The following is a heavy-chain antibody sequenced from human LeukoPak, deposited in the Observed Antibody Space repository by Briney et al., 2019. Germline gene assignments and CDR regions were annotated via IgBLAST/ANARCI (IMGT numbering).Heavy chain of an antibody. Sequence: GGSLRLSCAASGFTFSTYWMSWVRQAPGKGLEWVANIQQDGNEKYYVDSVKGRFTISRDNAKNSLYLQMNSLRVEDTAVYYCAKDKSMVRELDYWGQGNLVTVSS. V-gene: IGHV3-7*01. J-gene: IGHJ4*02. D-gene: IGHD3-10*01. CDR3: AKDKSMVRELDY. CDR2: IQQDGNEK. CDR1: GFTFSTYW.